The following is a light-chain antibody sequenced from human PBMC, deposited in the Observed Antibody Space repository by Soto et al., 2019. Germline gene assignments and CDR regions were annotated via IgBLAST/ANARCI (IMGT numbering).Light chain of an antibody. V-gene: IGKV3-20*01. Sequence: EMVLTQSPGTLSSSPGERTTLSCRASQSVNSSYLAWYQQKPGQAPSLLIYGASSRATGIPDRFRGGGSGTVFTLTISSLEPLDIAVHYGQQDGGSPCTFCAGTKVEIK. CDR3: QQDGGSPCT. J-gene: IGKJ1*01. CDR2: GAS. CDR1: QSVNSSY.